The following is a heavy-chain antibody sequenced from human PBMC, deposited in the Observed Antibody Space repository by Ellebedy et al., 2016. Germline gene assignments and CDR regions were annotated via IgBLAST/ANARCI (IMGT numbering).Heavy chain of an antibody. CDR1: EFSFRMYD. CDR2: ISGSGTST. D-gene: IGHD3-9*01. V-gene: IGHV3-23*01. J-gene: IGHJ3*02. Sequence: GESLKISXAASEFSFRMYDMSWVRQAPGKGLEWVAGISGSGTSTHYADSVKGRFTISRDKSKNTVSLQMNSLRAEDTALYYCAKPPAGILTGYYAEAAFDIWGQGTLVTVSP. CDR3: AKPPAGILTGYYAEAAFDI.